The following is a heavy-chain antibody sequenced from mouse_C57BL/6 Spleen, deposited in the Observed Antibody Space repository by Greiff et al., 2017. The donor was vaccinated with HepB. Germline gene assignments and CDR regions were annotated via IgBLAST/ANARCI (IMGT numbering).Heavy chain of an antibody. J-gene: IGHJ2*01. CDR3: TRDRYDYACYFDY. D-gene: IGHD2-4*01. CDR2: ISSGGDYI. Sequence: EVKLVESGEGLVKPGGSLKLSCAASGFTFSSYAMSWVRQTPEKRLEWVAYISSGGDYIYYADTVKGRFTISRDNARNTMYLQMSSLKSEDTAIYYGTRDRYDYACYFDYWGQGTTLTVSS. V-gene: IGHV5-9-1*02. CDR1: GFTFSSYA.